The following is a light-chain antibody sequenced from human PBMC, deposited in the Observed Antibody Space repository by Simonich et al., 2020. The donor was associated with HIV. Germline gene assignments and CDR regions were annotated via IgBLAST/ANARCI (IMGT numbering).Light chain of an antibody. CDR2: WAA. J-gene: IGKJ4*01. V-gene: IGKV4-1*01. Sequence: DIVMTQSPDSLAVSLGERATINCKSSQSVLYSSTKHKYFNYLAWYQQKPGQPPKLLMYWAASQGSGVPDRFRGSGSGTDFTLTISGLQAEDAAVYYCQQYYSTPLTFGGGTKVEIK. CDR3: QQYYSTPLT. CDR1: QSVLYSSTKHKYFNY.